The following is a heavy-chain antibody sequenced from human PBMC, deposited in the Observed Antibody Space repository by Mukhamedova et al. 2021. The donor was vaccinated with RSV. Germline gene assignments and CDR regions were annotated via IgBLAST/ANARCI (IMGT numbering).Heavy chain of an antibody. Sequence: GLEWGSAISSDGTTFYTDSVKGRFTISRDNYKNTVYMQMNSLRDEDTDFYYCAKDGRITRDRGQGNLGTVSS. CDR3: AKDGRITRD. CDR2: ISSDGTT. V-gene: IGHV3-23*01. D-gene: IGHD1-14*01. J-gene: IGHJ4*02.